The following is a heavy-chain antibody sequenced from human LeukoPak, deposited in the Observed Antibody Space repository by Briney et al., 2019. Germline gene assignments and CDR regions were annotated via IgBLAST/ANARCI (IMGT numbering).Heavy chain of an antibody. D-gene: IGHD3-22*01. V-gene: IGHV3-9*01. CDR3: ARDLGQYYDTSDNWFDP. Sequence: GGSLRLSCAASGFTFSSDAMSWVRQAPGKGLEWVSGISWNSGSIGYADSVKGRFTISRDNAKNTLNLQMNSLRAEDTAVYYCARDLGQYYDTSDNWFDPWGQGTLVTVSS. CDR1: GFTFSSDA. J-gene: IGHJ5*02. CDR2: ISWNSGSI.